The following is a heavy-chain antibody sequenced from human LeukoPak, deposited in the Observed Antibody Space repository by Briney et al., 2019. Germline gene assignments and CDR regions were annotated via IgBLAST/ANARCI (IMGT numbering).Heavy chain of an antibody. V-gene: IGHV3-21*01. Sequence: TGGSLRLSCAASGFSFSNYNMNWVRQAPGKVLEWVSSITTSSTYTFYADSVKGRFTISRDNAKNSLYLQMNSLRVEDTAVYYCARDPYSGSYGDSYYYYMDVWGKGTTVTISS. CDR3: ARDPYSGSYGDSYYYYMDV. CDR1: GFSFSNYN. CDR2: ITTSSTYT. J-gene: IGHJ6*03. D-gene: IGHD1-26*01.